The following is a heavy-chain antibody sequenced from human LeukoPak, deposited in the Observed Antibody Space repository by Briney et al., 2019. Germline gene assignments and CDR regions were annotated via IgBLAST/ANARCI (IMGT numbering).Heavy chain of an antibody. D-gene: IGHD4-11*01. J-gene: IGHJ6*02. Sequence: PSETLSLTCTVSGGSVNSGSYFWRWIRQPPGKGLEWIGYIQNSARTNYNPSLERRVTISVDSSKDQFSLRLSSVTAADTAVYYCATDYSNFYGMDVWGQGTTVTVSS. V-gene: IGHV4-61*01. CDR1: GGSVNSGSYF. CDR3: ATDYSNFYGMDV. CDR2: IQNSART.